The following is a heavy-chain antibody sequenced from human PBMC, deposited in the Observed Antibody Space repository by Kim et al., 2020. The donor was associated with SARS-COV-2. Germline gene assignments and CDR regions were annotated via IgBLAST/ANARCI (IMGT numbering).Heavy chain of an antibody. J-gene: IGHJ4*02. CDR3: AGGGYSDGYGFDY. CDR2: IYYSGST. Sequence: SETLSLPCTVSGGSISSSSYYWGWIRQPPGKGLEWIGSIYYSGSTYYDPSLKSRVTISVDTSKNQFSLKLSSVTAADTAVYYCAGGGYSDGYGFDYWGQGTLVTVSS. V-gene: IGHV4-39*01. D-gene: IGHD5-18*01. CDR1: GGSISSSSYY.